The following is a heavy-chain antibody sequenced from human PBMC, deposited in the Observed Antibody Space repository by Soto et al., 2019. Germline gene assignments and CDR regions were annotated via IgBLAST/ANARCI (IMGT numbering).Heavy chain of an antibody. CDR2: INPGDSDT. CDR1: XYXFTNYX. V-gene: IGHV5-51*01. CDR3: ARIPHSTTSYYDYYYGMDV. Sequence: GESLKISCXGSXYXFTNYXSGCVRQMPGKGLEWMGIINPGDSDTRYSTSFQGQGAFSADKSINTAYVQWSSLKASDTAIYYCARIPHSTTSYYDYYYGMDVWGQGTTVNVSS. J-gene: IGHJ6*02. D-gene: IGHD6-13*01.